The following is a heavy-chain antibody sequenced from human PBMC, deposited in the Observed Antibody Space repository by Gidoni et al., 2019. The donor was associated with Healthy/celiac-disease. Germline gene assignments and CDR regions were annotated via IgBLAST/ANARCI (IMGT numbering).Heavy chain of an antibody. D-gene: IGHD6-19*01. J-gene: IGHJ6*02. V-gene: IGHV3-48*03. CDR2: ISSSGSTI. Sequence: EVQLVESGGGLVQPGGSLRLSCAASGFTFSSYEMNWVRQAPGKGLEWVSYISSSGSTIYYADSVKGRFTISRDNAKNSLYLQMNSLRAEDTAVYYCARDQWLVPNDYYYYYGMDVWGQGTTVTVSS. CDR1: GFTFSSYE. CDR3: ARDQWLVPNDYYYYYGMDV.